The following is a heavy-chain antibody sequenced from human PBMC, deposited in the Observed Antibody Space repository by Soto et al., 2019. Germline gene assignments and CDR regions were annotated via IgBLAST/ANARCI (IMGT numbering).Heavy chain of an antibody. CDR3: AGGQGYSSPYYY. J-gene: IGHJ4*02. Sequence: WASVKVSCKASGGTFGNYALSWVRQAPGQGLEWTGGIIPIFGAPNYAQKFQGRVAITTDEATSTAYMELSNLRSEDAAVYYCAGGQGYSSPYYYWGQGALVTVSS. V-gene: IGHV1-69*05. CDR2: IIPIFGAP. D-gene: IGHD6-19*01. CDR1: GGTFGNYA.